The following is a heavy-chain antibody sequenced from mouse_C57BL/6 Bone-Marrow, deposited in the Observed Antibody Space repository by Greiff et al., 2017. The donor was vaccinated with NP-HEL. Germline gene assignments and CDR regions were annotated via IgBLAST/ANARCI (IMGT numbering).Heavy chain of an antibody. CDR2: ISSGGSYT. D-gene: IGHD3-2*02. CDR1: GFTFSSYG. Sequence: EVQRVESGGDLVKPGGSLKLSCAASGFTFSSYGMSWVRQTPDKRLEWVGTISSGGSYTYYQDSVKGRFTISRDNAKNTLYLQMSRLNSEDTAMYYCARQLRLRFAYWGQGTLVTVSA. V-gene: IGHV5-6*01. CDR3: ARQLRLRFAY. J-gene: IGHJ3*01.